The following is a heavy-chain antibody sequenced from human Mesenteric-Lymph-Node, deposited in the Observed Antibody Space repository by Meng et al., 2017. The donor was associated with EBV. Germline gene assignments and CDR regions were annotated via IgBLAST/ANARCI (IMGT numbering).Heavy chain of an antibody. D-gene: IGHD3-22*01. Sequence: QVQFVQSGAEVEKPGASVQASCKASGYTFNTYAIHWVRQAPGQGLEWMGWINVGNGNTKYSQKFQGRVTITRDTSARTAYMELSSLRSEDTAVYFCARDHYYDSGVYTPPFDFWGQGTLVTVSS. J-gene: IGHJ4*02. CDR1: GYTFNTYA. V-gene: IGHV1-3*01. CDR3: ARDHYYDSGVYTPPFDF. CDR2: INVGNGNT.